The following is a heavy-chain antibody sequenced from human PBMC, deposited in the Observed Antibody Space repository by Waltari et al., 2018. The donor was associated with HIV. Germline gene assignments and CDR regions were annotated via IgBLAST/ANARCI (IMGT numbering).Heavy chain of an antibody. D-gene: IGHD3-16*01. Sequence: QVQLQESGPGLVKPSETLSLTCAVSGYSISSGYYWGWIRQPPGKGLEWIGSIYHSGSTYSNPALKSRVTISVDTSKNQFSLKLSSVTAADTAVYYCASGVMITFGGVISAGNDYWGQGTLVTVSS. CDR1: GYSISSGYY. CDR3: ASGVMITFGGVISAGNDY. J-gene: IGHJ4*02. CDR2: IYHSGST. V-gene: IGHV4-38-2*01.